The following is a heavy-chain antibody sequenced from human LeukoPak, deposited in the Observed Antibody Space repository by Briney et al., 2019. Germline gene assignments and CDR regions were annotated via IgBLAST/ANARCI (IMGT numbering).Heavy chain of an antibody. Sequence: ASVKVSCKASGYSFTDFYIHWVRQAPGQGLEWMGWINPNNGGTKYARNFQGRVTMTRDTSITTAYMDLSRLTSDDTAVYFCAKGGRYFNDYWGQGALVTVSS. D-gene: IGHD3-10*01. CDR2: INPNNGGT. J-gene: IGHJ4*02. CDR3: AKGGRYFNDY. CDR1: GYSFTDFY. V-gene: IGHV1-2*02.